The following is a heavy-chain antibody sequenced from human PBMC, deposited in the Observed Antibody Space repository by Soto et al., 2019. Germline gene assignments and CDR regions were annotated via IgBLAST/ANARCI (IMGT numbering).Heavy chain of an antibody. CDR3: ARDPVAYCGGDCRTFDY. D-gene: IGHD2-21*02. V-gene: IGHV3-30-3*01. CDR2: ISYDGSNK. Sequence: GGSLRLSCAASGFTFSSYAMHWVRQAPGKGLGWVAVISYDGSNKYYADSVKGRFTISRDNSKNTLYLQMNSLRAEDTAVYYCARDPVAYCGGDCRTFDYWGQGTLVTVS. CDR1: GFTFSSYA. J-gene: IGHJ4*02.